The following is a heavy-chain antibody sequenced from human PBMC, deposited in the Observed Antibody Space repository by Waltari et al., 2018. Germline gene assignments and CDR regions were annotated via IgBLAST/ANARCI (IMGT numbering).Heavy chain of an antibody. CDR2: ISYDGSNK. D-gene: IGHD3-22*01. CDR1: GFTFSSYG. Sequence: QVQLVESGGGVVQPGRSLRLSCAASGFTFSSYGMHGVRQAPGKGLEWGAVISYDGSNKYYADSVKGRFTISRDNSKNTLYLQMNSLRAEDTAVYYCAKDKYDSSGYTTFDYWGQGTLVTVSS. CDR3: AKDKYDSSGYTTFDY. V-gene: IGHV3-30*18. J-gene: IGHJ4*02.